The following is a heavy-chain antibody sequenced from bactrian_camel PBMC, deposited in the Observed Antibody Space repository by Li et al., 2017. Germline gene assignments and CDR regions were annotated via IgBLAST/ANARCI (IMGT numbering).Heavy chain of an antibody. D-gene: IGHD3*01. J-gene: IGHJ4*01. CDR2: IDSAGSTT. CDR1: GNTYTYRNFC. Sequence: HVQLVESGGGSVQAGGTLRLSCAASGNTYTYRNFCMDWFRQAPEKRLEWVSTIDSAGSTTYYADSVKGRFTISKDNVVNTLYLQMNSLKPDDTAMYYCAATPRWRSTVAQSLGPDVYTSWGRGTQVTVS. V-gene: IGHV3S1*01. CDR3: AATPRWRSTVAQSLGPDVYTS.